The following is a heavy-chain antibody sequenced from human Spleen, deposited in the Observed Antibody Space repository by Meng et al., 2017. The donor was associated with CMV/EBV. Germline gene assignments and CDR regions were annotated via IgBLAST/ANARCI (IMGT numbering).Heavy chain of an antibody. CDR3: ARGGGKWLRLFDY. D-gene: IGHD5-12*01. J-gene: IGHJ4*02. Sequence: GGSLRLSCTVSGVSVNSYYWSWIRQPPGKGLEWVSFIQYDGNNKYYVGSVKGRFTISRDNSNNSLFLHMNSLRAEDTAVYYCARGGGKWLRLFDYWGQGTLVTVSS. CDR2: IQYDGNNK. V-gene: IGHV3-30*02. CDR1: GVSVNSYY.